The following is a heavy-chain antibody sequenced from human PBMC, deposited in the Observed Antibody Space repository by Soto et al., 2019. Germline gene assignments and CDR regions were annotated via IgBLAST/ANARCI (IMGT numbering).Heavy chain of an antibody. Sequence: QVQLVQSGAEVKKPGASVKVSCKASGYTFTRYHMHWVRQAPGQGLDRMGIINPSGGKTIYAQKFQGRVTMPGDTSTSTVYMELSSLRSEDTAVYYCAVWNSVGNDNVWSGPFDFLGQGTLVPGSS. CDR3: AVWNSVGNDNVWSGPFDF. V-gene: IGHV1-46*01. CDR2: INPSGGKT. CDR1: GYTFTRYH. J-gene: IGHJ4*02. D-gene: IGHD3-3*01.